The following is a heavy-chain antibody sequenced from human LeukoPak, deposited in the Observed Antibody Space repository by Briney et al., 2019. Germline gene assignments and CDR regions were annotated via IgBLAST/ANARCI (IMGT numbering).Heavy chain of an antibody. J-gene: IGHJ5*02. CDR3: ARQSLAAAGNNWFDA. D-gene: IGHD6-13*01. V-gene: IGHV5-51*01. CDR1: GYSFTSYW. CDR2: IYPGDSDT. Sequence: GESLKTSCKGSGYSFTSYWIGWGRQMPGEGLEWMGIIYPGDSDTSYSPSFQGQVTISADKSISTAYLQWSSLNASDTAMYYCARQSLAAAGNNWFDAWGQGTLVTVSS.